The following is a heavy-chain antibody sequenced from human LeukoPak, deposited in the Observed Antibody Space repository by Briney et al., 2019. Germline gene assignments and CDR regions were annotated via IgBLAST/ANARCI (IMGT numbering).Heavy chain of an antibody. J-gene: IGHJ4*02. V-gene: IGHV3-23*01. CDR1: AFTFRSYW. D-gene: IGHD4-23*01. CDR2: ISGSGGST. Sequence: GGSLRLSCAASAFTFRSYWMSWVRQAPGKGLEWVSAISGSGGSTYYADSVKGRFTISRDNSKNTLYLQMNSLRAEDTAVYYCAKGMTTVVTQAFDYWGQGTLVTVSS. CDR3: AKGMTTVVTQAFDY.